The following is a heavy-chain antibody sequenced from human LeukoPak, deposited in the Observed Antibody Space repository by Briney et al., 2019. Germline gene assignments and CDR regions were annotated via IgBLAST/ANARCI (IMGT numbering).Heavy chain of an antibody. V-gene: IGHV3-53*01. Sequence: GGSLRLSCAASGFTVSSHHMVWVRQAPGKGLEWVSVTYTRGNSYYTDSVKGRFIISRDTSKNTMDLQMNSLRPEDSAPYFCARGGRGSAAVVAPRSFDIWGQGTMVAVSS. J-gene: IGHJ3*02. CDR1: GFTVSSHH. CDR2: TYTRGNS. D-gene: IGHD3-22*01. CDR3: ARGGRGSAAVVAPRSFDI.